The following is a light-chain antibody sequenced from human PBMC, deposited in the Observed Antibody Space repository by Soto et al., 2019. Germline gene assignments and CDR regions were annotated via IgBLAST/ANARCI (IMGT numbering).Light chain of an antibody. Sequence: DIQLTQSPSSLSASVGDRITITCRSSQSISRYLNWYQQRPGTAPKVLIFGANSLQSGVPSRVSGSGSGTEFTLTISSLQPEDFATYYCQQNYGTPGTFGQGTKGDVK. CDR3: QQNYGTPGT. CDR2: GAN. CDR1: QSISRY. V-gene: IGKV1-39*01. J-gene: IGKJ1*01.